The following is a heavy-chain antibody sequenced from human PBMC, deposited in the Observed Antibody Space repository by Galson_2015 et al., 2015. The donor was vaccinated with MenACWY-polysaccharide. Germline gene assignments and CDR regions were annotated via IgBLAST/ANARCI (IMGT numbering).Heavy chain of an antibody. CDR2: ISYDGSNK. CDR3: ARGTGSSIAARATTFAY. J-gene: IGHJ4*02. CDR1: GFTFSSYG. Sequence: SLRLSCAASGFTFSSYGMHWVRQAPGKGLEWVAVISYDGSNKYYADSVKGRFTISRDNSKNSLYLQMNSLRAEDTAVYYCARGTGSSIAARATTFAYWGQGTLVTVSS. D-gene: IGHD6-6*01. V-gene: IGHV3-30*03.